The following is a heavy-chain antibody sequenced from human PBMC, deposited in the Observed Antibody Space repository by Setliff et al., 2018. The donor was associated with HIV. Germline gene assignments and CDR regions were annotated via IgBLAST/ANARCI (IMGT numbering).Heavy chain of an antibody. CDR1: GGSISSDNW. Sequence: SETLSLTCAVSGGSISSDNWWSWVRQPPGKGLEWIGEIYHSGSTNYNPSLKSRVTISVDTSKNQFSLKLSSVTAADTAVYYCARKHLFNVFDYWGQGTLVTVSS. D-gene: IGHD2-8*01. CDR2: IYHSGST. CDR3: ARKHLFNVFDY. J-gene: IGHJ4*02. V-gene: IGHV4-4*02.